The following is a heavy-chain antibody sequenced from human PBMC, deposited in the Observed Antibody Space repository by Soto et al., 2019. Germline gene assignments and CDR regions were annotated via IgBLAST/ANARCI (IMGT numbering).Heavy chain of an antibody. Sequence: DVQLVESGGGLIQPGESLRLSCAAFGLTVSGKKYVAWVRQAPGKGLEWVSALYDVDGSFYADSVKGRFTTSSDNSKTTVYLQMNGLRPDDTAVYYCATWHEREHAYDVWGQGTTVTVSS. CDR3: ATWHEREHAYDV. V-gene: IGHV3-53*01. J-gene: IGHJ3*01. D-gene: IGHD1-1*01. CDR1: GLTVSGKKY. CDR2: LYDVDGS.